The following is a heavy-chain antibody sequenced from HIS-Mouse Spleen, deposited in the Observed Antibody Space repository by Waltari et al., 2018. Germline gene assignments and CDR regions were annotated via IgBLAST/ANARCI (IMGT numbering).Heavy chain of an antibody. Sequence: QVQLVESGGGVVQPGRSLRLSCAASGFTFSSYAMHWVRQAPGKGLGWVAVISYDGRNKYYADSVKGRFTISRDNSKNTLYLQMNSLRAEDTAVYYCARRRSYFDYWGQGTLVTVSS. CDR2: ISYDGRNK. CDR3: ARRRSYFDY. V-gene: IGHV3-30*04. J-gene: IGHJ4*02. CDR1: GFTFSSYA.